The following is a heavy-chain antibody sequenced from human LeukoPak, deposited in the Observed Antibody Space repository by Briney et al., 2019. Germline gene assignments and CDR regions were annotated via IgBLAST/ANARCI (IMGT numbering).Heavy chain of an antibody. J-gene: IGHJ5*01. CDR1: GGTFSSYA. V-gene: IGHV1-46*01. Sequence: ASVKVSCKASGGTFSSYAISWVRQAPGGGLEWMGIFNPNGGAATYAQKFEGRVTMTMDMSTSTFYMDVSSLKSEDTAVYYCTRDNGGFSRFDPWGQGTLVTVSS. CDR2: FNPNGGAA. CDR3: TRDNGGFSRFDP. D-gene: IGHD2-8*01.